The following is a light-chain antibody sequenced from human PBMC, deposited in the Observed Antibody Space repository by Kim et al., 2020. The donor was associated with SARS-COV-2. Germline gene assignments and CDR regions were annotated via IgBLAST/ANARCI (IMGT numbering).Light chain of an antibody. CDR1: SLRSYY. CDR2: GKN. CDR3: NSRDSSGNLVV. J-gene: IGLJ2*01. Sequence: ALGQTVRITCQGDSLRSYYASWYPQKPGQAPVLVSYGKNNRPSGIPDRFSGSSSGNTASLTITGAQAEDEADYYCNSRDSSGNLVVFGGGTQLTVL. V-gene: IGLV3-19*01.